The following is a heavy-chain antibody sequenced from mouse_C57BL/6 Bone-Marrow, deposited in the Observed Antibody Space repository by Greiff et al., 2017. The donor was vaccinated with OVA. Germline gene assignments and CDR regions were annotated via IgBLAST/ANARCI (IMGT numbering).Heavy chain of an antibody. D-gene: IGHD3-3*01. CDR2: IDPSDSYT. Sequence: VQLQQPGAELVMPGASVKLSCKASGYTFTSYWMHWVKQRPGQGLEWIGEIDPSDSYTNYNQKFKDKSTLTVDKSSSTAYMQLSSLTSDDSADYSCARGTYCDHRFDYWGQGTTLTVSS. J-gene: IGHJ2*01. V-gene: IGHV1-69*01. CDR1: GYTFTSYW. CDR3: ARGTYCDHRFDY.